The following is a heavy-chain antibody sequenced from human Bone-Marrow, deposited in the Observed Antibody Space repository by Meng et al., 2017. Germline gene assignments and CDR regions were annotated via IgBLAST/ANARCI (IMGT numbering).Heavy chain of an antibody. V-gene: IGHV4-34*01. CDR1: GGSFSYYY. J-gene: IGHJ4*02. CDR2: INHSGST. D-gene: IGHD4-11*01. Sequence: QAQLPKSGASLLKTSETPSLTCVVIGGSFSYYYWSWIRQPPGKGLAWIGEINHSGSTNYNPSLVSRATITVDTSQNNLSLKLSSVTAADSDVYYCARGTTTMAHDFDYWGQGTLVTVSS. CDR3: ARGTTTMAHDFDY.